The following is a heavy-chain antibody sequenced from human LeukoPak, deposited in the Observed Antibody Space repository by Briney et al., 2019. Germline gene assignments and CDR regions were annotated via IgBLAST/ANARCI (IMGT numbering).Heavy chain of an antibody. CDR2: IYYSGST. CDR3: ARRDIVATIDGGRSGYFDY. V-gene: IGHV4-39*07. CDR1: GGSISSGDYY. D-gene: IGHD5-12*01. Sequence: SETLSLTCTVSGGSISSGDYYWGWIRQPPGKGLEWIGSIYYSGSTYYNPSLKSRVTISVDTSKNQFSLKLSSVTAADTAVYYCARRDIVATIDGGRSGYFDYWGQGTLVTVSS. J-gene: IGHJ4*02.